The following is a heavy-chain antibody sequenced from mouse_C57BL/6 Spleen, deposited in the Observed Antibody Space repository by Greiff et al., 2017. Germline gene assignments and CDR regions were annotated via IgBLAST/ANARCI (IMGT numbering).Heavy chain of an antibody. Sequence: EVKVVESGGGLVKPGGSLKLSCAASGFTFSSYTMSWVRQTPEKRLEWVATISGGGGNTYYPDSVKGRFTISRYNAKNTLYLQMSSLRSEDTALYYCARQDDGYDWFAYWGQGTLVTVSA. D-gene: IGHD2-3*01. CDR3: ARQDDGYDWFAY. CDR2: ISGGGGNT. CDR1: GFTFSSYT. V-gene: IGHV5-9*01. J-gene: IGHJ3*01.